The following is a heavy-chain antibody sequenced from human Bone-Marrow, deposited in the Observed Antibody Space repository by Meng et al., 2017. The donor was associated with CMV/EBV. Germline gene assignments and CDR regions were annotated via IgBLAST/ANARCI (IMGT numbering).Heavy chain of an antibody. CDR1: GYIFTKYG. CDR2: INPNSGGT. CDR3: ARDAPDSPYYDFWSGWYYGMDV. Sequence: ASVKVSCKASGYIFTKYGVNWMRQAPGQGPEWMGWINPNSGGTNYAQKFQGRVTMTRDTSISTAYMELSRLRSDDTAVYYCARDAPDSPYYDFWSGWYYGMDVWGQGTTVTVSS. D-gene: IGHD3-3*01. J-gene: IGHJ6*02. V-gene: IGHV1-2*02.